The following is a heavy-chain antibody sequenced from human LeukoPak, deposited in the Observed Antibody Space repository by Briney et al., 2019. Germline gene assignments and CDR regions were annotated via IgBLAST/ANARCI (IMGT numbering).Heavy chain of an antibody. CDR3: ARARVAGPSQGRFDP. J-gene: IGHJ5*02. CDR2: IYSGGST. CDR1: GFTVSSNY. D-gene: IGHD6-19*01. Sequence: GGSLRLSCAASGFTVSSNYMSWVRQAPGKGLEWVSVIYSGGSTYYADSVKGRFTISRDNSKNTLYLQMNSLRAEDTAVYYCARARVAGPSQGRFDPWGQGTLVTVSS. V-gene: IGHV3-66*01.